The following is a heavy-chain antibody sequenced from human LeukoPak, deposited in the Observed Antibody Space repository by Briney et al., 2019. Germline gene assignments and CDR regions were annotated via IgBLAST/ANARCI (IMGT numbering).Heavy chain of an antibody. CDR1: GGSISSSSYY. CDR3: ARYWNYLDAFDI. D-gene: IGHD1-7*01. CDR2: IYYSGST. V-gene: IGHV4-39*07. J-gene: IGHJ3*02. Sequence: SETLSLTCTVSGGSISSSSYYWGWIRQPPGKGLEWIGSIYYSGSTYYNPSLKSRVTISVDTSKNQFSLKLSSATAADTAVYYCARYWNYLDAFDIWGQGAMVTVSS.